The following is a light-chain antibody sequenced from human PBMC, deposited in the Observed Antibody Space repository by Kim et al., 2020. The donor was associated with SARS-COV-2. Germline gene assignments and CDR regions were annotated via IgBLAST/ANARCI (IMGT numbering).Light chain of an antibody. CDR1: QSVSSN. CDR3: QQYNDWPT. V-gene: IGKV3-15*01. Sequence: EIVMTQSPATLSVSPGERATLSCRASQSVSSNLAWYQQKPGQAPRLLIYGAFTRATGIPARFSGSGSGSEFTLTISSLQSEDFAVYYWQQYNDWPTFGQGTKVDIK. J-gene: IGKJ1*01. CDR2: GAF.